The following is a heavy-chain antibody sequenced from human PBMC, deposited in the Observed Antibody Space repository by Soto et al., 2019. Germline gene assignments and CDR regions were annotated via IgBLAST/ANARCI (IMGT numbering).Heavy chain of an antibody. V-gene: IGHV4-34*01. CDR3: ASAKELLLLGFYFDY. CDR2: INHSGST. Sequence: SETLSLTCTVYGGSFSGYNWSWIRHPPGKGLERIGEINHSGSTNYNPSLKIRVSISVYTSTNQFSLKLSSVTAAATAAYYCASAKELLLLGFYFDYWGQXTLGTVS. D-gene: IGHD2-15*01. CDR1: GGSFSGYN. J-gene: IGHJ4*02.